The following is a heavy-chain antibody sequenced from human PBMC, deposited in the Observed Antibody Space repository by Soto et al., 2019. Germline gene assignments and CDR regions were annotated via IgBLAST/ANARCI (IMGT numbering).Heavy chain of an antibody. CDR1: GGSIRSSSFY. V-gene: IGHV4-39*01. CDR3: ARQSAVAGNWFDP. J-gene: IGHJ5*02. CDR2: IYYSGST. Sequence: PSGTLSLPCTVSGGSIRSSSFYWGWGRQPPGKGLEWIGSIYYSGSTYYNPSLKSRVTISVDTSKNQFSLKLSSVTAADTAVYYCARQSAVAGNWFDPWGQGTLFTVAS. D-gene: IGHD6-19*01.